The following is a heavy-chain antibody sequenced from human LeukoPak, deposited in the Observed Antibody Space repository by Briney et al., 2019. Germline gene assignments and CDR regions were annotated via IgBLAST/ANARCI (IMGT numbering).Heavy chain of an antibody. CDR1: GFTFSSYA. CDR3: ARVPTYYYGSGSYGYFGY. Sequence: GGSLRLSCAASGFTFSSYAMHWVRQAPGKGLEWVAVISYDGSNKYYADSVKGRFTISRDNSKNTLYLQMNSLRAEDTAVYYCARVPTYYYGSGSYGYFGYWGQGTLVTVSS. CDR2: ISYDGSNK. D-gene: IGHD3-10*01. V-gene: IGHV3-30-3*01. J-gene: IGHJ4*02.